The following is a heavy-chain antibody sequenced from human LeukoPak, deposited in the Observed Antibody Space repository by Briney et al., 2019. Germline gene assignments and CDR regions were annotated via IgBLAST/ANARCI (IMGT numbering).Heavy chain of an antibody. CDR1: GFTFSAYA. Sequence: QAGGSLRLSCSASGFTFSAYAMYWVRQAPGKGLEYVSGISSNGGSSFYADSVKGRFTISRDNSKNTLYLQMSSLRAEDTAVYYCVKITSVTGCDCWGQGTRLTVSS. V-gene: IGHV3-64D*09. CDR2: ISSNGGSS. D-gene: IGHD1-1*01. CDR3: VKITSVTGCDC. J-gene: IGHJ4*02.